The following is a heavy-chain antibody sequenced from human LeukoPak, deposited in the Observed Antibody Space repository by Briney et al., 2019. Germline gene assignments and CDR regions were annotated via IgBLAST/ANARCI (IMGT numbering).Heavy chain of an antibody. CDR2: IYTSGST. V-gene: IGHV4-61*02. D-gene: IGHD3-10*01. Sequence: SQTLSLTCTVSGGSISSGSYYWSWIRQPAGKGLEWIGRIYTSGSTNYNPSLKSRVTISVDTSKNQFSLKLSSVTAADTAVYYCARMYYYGSGSIWDYYYYMDVWGKGTTVTISS. J-gene: IGHJ6*03. CDR1: GGSISSGSYY. CDR3: ARMYYYGSGSIWDYYYYMDV.